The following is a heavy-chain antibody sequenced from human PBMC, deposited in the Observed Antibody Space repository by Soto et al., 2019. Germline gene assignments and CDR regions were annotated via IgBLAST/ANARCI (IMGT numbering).Heavy chain of an antibody. Sequence: EVPLLESGGGLVQPGGSLRLSCVASGFTFSRYIMSWVRQAPGKGLEWVSTINSNGGSTYYADSVNGRFTVSRDNSRNALYLQMNRLRAEDTAVYYCATVPDLNYCSRTRCLYYFDYWGQGGLVTVSS. CDR2: INSNGGST. CDR1: GFTFSRYI. V-gene: IGHV3-23*01. D-gene: IGHD2-2*01. CDR3: ATVPDLNYCSRTRCLYYFDY. J-gene: IGHJ4*02.